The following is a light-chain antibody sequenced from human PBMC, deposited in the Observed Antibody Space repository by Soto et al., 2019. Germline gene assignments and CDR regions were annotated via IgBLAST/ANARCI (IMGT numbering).Light chain of an antibody. CDR3: QQYGHSLWT. V-gene: IGKV3-20*01. CDR2: GAS. J-gene: IGKJ1*01. Sequence: EIVLTQSPGTLSLSPGERDTLSCRASQSVSNNHLAWYQQKPGQAPRLLIYGASSRATGIPDRFSGSGSGTDFTLTISRLEPEDYAVYYCQQYGHSLWTFGQGTKVDIK. CDR1: QSVSNNH.